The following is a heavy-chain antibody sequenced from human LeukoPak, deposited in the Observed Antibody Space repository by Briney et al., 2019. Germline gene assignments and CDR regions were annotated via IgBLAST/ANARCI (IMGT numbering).Heavy chain of an antibody. Sequence: PGCSGKLSCADSGITFASDAMSWVRQAPGKRLYSVSVNCGSGGTTYYADYAKGRFTMPRDNSKSTLYVQMNSLRAEDTAVYYCAIVVAARQGTIDPWGQGTLVTISS. J-gene: IGHJ5*02. V-gene: IGHV3-23*01. D-gene: IGHD6-6*01. CDR1: GITFASDA. CDR3: AIVVAARQGTIDP. CDR2: NCGSGGTT.